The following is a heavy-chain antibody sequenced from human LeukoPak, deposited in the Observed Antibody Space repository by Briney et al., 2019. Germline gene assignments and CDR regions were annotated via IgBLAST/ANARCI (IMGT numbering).Heavy chain of an antibody. CDR1: GFTFSAYA. Sequence: GGSLRLSCVASGFTFSAYAMSWVRQAPGKGLEWVSSIIWSGGAAYYADSVKGRFTISRDNSRNTLYLQMNSLRAEDTALYYCAKAGVSYDGSGHVYYFDFWGQGTLVAVSS. J-gene: IGHJ4*02. CDR3: AKAGVSYDGSGHVYYFDF. CDR2: IIWSGGAA. V-gene: IGHV3-23*01. D-gene: IGHD3-22*01.